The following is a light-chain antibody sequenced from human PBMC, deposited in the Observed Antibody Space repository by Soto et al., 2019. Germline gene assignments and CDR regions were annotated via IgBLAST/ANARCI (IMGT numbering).Light chain of an antibody. J-gene: IGKJ1*01. V-gene: IGKV3-15*01. CDR1: QSVSSN. CDR2: DAS. CDR3: QQYNDWWT. Sequence: EIVMTQSPGTLSVSPGARATLSCRASQSVSSNLAWYQQKPGQAPRLLIYDASTRATGIPARFSGSGSGTEFTLTISSLQSEDFAVYYWQQYNDWWTFGQGTKVEIK.